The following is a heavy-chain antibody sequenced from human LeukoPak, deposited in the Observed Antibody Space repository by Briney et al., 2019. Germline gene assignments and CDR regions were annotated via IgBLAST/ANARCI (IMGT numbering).Heavy chain of an antibody. J-gene: IGHJ4*02. D-gene: IGHD1-1*01. CDR1: GYNFISYW. V-gene: IGHV5-51*01. CDR3: ARLSGNIQPAPPHY. Sequence: GESLKISCKASGYNFISYWIGWVRQMPGKGLECMGIIYPGDSDTRYNPSLKGQVTISADKSVSTTYLQWSSLKASDTAMYYCARLSGNIQPAPPHYWGQGTLVTVSS. CDR2: IYPGDSDT.